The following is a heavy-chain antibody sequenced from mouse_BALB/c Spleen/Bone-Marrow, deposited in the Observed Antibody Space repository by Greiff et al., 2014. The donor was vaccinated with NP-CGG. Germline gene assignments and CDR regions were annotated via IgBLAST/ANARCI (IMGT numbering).Heavy chain of an antibody. J-gene: IGHJ4*01. V-gene: IGHV1-82*01. Sequence: QVQLQQSGPELVKPGASVKISCKASGYAFSSSWVNWVKQRPGQGLEWIGRIYPGDGDINYNGKFKGKATLTADKSSSTAYMQLSGLTSVDSAVYFCARSDGYRVMDYWGQGTSVTVSS. D-gene: IGHD2-3*01. CDR1: GYAFSSSW. CDR2: IYPGDGDI. CDR3: ARSDGYRVMDY.